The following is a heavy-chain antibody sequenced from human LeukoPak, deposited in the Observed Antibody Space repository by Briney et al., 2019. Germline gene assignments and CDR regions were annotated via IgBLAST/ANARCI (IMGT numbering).Heavy chain of an antibody. CDR2: IHYSGST. V-gene: IGHV4-59*01. CDR1: TGSISPYY. CDR3: ASSILATANRPFDN. J-gene: IGHJ4*02. Sequence: SETLSLNCTVSTGSISPYYWSWHRQPPGKGLEWIGYIHYSGSTKYNPSLKSRVTISVDTSKNQFSLKLSSVTAADTAVYYCASSILATANRPFDNWGQGTLVTVTS. D-gene: IGHD2-21*02.